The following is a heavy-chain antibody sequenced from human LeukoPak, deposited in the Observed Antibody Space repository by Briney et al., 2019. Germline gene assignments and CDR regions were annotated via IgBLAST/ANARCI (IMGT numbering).Heavy chain of an antibody. J-gene: IGHJ4*02. CDR3: ARESTTGGDYVWGSCDY. V-gene: IGHV3-30-3*01. Sequence: PGRSLRLSCAASGFTFSSYAMHWVRQAPGKGLEWVAVISYDGSNKYYADSVKGRFTISRDNSKNTLYLQMNSLRAEDTAVYYCARESTTGGDYVWGSCDYWGQGTLVTVSS. CDR1: GFTFSSYA. CDR2: ISYDGSNK. D-gene: IGHD3-16*01.